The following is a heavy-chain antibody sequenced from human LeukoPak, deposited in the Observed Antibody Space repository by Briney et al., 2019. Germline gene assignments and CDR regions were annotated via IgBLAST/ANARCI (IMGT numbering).Heavy chain of an antibody. V-gene: IGHV4-38-2*02. CDR3: VRDGHYGSGSPGWFDP. J-gene: IGHJ5*02. Sequence: SETLSLTCTVSGYSINSAFYWGWIRVPPGKGLEWIGSVFHRGTTYYNSSLKSRVNISIDTSKNQFSLKLNSLTAEDTAMYYCVRDGHYGSGSPGWFDPWGQGTLVTVSS. D-gene: IGHD3-10*01. CDR1: GYSINSAFY. CDR2: VFHRGTT.